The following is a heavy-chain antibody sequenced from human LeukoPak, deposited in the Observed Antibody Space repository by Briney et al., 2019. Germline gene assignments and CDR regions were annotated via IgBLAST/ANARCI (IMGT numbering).Heavy chain of an antibody. V-gene: IGHV3-9*01. J-gene: IGHJ4*02. Sequence: GGSLRLSCAASGFTFDDYAMHWDRQAPGKGLEWVSGISWNSGSIGYADSVKGRFTISRDNAKNSLYLQVNNLRAEDTAVYYCARGPNSNWSGLDFWGQGTLLTVSS. D-gene: IGHD6-6*01. CDR2: ISWNSGSI. CDR1: GFTFDDYA. CDR3: ARGPNSNWSGLDF.